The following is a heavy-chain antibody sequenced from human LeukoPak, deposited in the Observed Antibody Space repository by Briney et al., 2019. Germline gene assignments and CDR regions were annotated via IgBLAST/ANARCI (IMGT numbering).Heavy chain of an antibody. J-gene: IGHJ4*02. V-gene: IGHV4-59*08. CDR1: GGSFSSYF. CDR2: IYYSGST. Sequence: SETLSLTCTVAGGSFSSYFWSWIRQPPGKGLEWSGYIYYSGSTNYNPSLKSRVTISVDTSKNQVSLKVSSVTAGDTAVYYCARLVSKSSGWYVDYWGQGTLVTVSS. D-gene: IGHD6-19*01. CDR3: ARLVSKSSGWYVDY.